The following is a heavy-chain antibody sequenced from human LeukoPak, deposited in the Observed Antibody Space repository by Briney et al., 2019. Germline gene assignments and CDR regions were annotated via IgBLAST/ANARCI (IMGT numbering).Heavy chain of an antibody. V-gene: IGHV3-48*04. Sequence: PGGSLRLSCAASGFIFTKYSMNWVRQAPGKGLEGVSYISESGSTIYYADSVKGRFTISRDNAKNSLYLQMDGLRAEDTAVYYCASPYCSSTSCSTLHDFWGQGTLVTVSS. CDR3: ASPYCSSTSCSTLHDF. CDR1: GFIFTKYS. J-gene: IGHJ4*02. D-gene: IGHD2-2*01. CDR2: ISESGSTI.